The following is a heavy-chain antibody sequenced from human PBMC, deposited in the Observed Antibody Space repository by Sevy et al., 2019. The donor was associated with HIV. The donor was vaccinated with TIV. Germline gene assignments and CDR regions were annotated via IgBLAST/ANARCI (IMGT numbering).Heavy chain of an antibody. V-gene: IGHV4-59*12. CDR1: DDSISNYY. Sequence: SETLSLTCTVSDDSISNYYWSWIRQPPGKGLEWIGYIYDSGTSRSTKNTNRDPSLNSRVSMSVDRSKNQFSLKLTSVTAADTAVYYCARIGSGWLSCYFDIWGRGSLVTVSS. CDR3: ARIGSGWLSCYFDI. D-gene: IGHD6-19*01. CDR2: IYDSGTSRSTKNT. J-gene: IGHJ2*01.